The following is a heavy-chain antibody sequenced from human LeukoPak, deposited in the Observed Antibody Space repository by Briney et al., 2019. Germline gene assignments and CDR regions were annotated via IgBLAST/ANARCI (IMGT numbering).Heavy chain of an antibody. CDR1: GFTFSSYS. Sequence: GGSLRLSCAASGFTFSSYSMNWVRQAPGKGLEWVSSISSSSSYIYYADSVKGRFTISRDNAKNSLYLQMNSLRAEDTALYYCAKDIGIAVAGTGAFDIWGQGTMVTVSS. V-gene: IGHV3-21*04. CDR2: ISSSSSYI. D-gene: IGHD6-19*01. CDR3: AKDIGIAVAGTGAFDI. J-gene: IGHJ3*02.